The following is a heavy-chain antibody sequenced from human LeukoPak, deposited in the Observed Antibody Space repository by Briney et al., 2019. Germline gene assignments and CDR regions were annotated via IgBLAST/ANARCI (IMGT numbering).Heavy chain of an antibody. CDR1: GSTFSGHL. Sequence: GGSLRLSCAASGSTFSGHLLHWVRQAPGKGLEGVAGTAYEGGEKYYADSVSGRFTISRDNSDSTVYLQMNGLRLEDTAVYFCAREGDRHLTFDYWGRGTLVTVSS. CDR2: TAYEGGEK. J-gene: IGHJ4*02. D-gene: IGHD3-16*01. CDR3: AREGDRHLTFDY. V-gene: IGHV3-30*01.